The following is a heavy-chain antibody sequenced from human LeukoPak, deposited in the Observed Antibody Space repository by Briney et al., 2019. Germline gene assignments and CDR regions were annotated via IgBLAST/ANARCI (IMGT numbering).Heavy chain of an antibody. J-gene: IGHJ4*02. CDR3: ARGWLLDS. V-gene: IGHV4-31*03. Sequence: SETLSLTCTVSGGSISSGGYYWSWIRQHPGKGLEWIGYIYYSGSTYYNPSLKSRLTISVDTSKSQFSLKLSSVTAADTAVYYCARGWLLDSWGQGTLVTVSS. CDR2: IYYSGST. CDR1: GGSISSGGYY. D-gene: IGHD5-12*01.